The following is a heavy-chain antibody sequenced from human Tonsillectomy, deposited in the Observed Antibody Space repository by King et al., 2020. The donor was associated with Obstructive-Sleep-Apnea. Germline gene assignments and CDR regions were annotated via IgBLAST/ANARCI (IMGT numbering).Heavy chain of an antibody. J-gene: IGHJ6*02. Sequence: VQLVESGGGLVQPGGSLRLSCSASGFTFSSYAMHWVRQAPGKGLEYVSAISSNGGSTYYADSVKGRFTISRDNSKNTLYLQMSSLRAEDTAVYYCVIAYGGGDCYSNGMDVWGQGTTVTVSS. D-gene: IGHD2-21*02. CDR2: ISSNGGST. V-gene: IGHV3-64D*09. CDR3: VIAYGGGDCYSNGMDV. CDR1: GFTFSSYA.